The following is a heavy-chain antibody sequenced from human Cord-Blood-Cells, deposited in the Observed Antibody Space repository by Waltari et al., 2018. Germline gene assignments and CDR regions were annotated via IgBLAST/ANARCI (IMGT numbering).Heavy chain of an antibody. D-gene: IGHD6-19*01. V-gene: IGHV3-30*04. J-gene: IGHJ4*02. CDR3: ARDLLRAVAGTDY. CDR1: GFPFSSYA. CDR2: ISYDGSNK. Sequence: QVQLVESGGGVVQPGRSLRLSCAAPGFPFSSYAMHWVRQAPGKGLEWVAVISYDGSNKYYADSVKGRFTISRDNSKNTLYLQMNSLRAEDTAVYYCARDLLRAVAGTDYWGQGTLVTVSS.